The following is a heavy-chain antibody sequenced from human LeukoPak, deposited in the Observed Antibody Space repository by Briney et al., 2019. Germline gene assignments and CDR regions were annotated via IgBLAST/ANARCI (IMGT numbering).Heavy chain of an antibody. D-gene: IGHD3-22*01. CDR1: GFTVSSKY. Sequence: GGSLRLSCAASGFTVSSKYMRWVRQAPGEGLEWVSVISSVGSTYYADSVNGIFTVSRDNSKNTLYLQMNSLRAEDTAVYYCARAPFTYDSSGDSFDIWGQGTMVTVSS. J-gene: IGHJ3*02. CDR2: ISSVGST. CDR3: ARAPFTYDSSGDSFDI. V-gene: IGHV3-66*01.